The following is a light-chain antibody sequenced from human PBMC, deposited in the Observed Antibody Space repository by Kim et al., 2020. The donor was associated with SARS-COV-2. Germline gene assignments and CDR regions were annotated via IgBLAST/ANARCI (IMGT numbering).Light chain of an antibody. CDR1: NIASPS. J-gene: IGLJ1*01. CDR3: QVWDSNRDPYV. Sequence: SYELTQPPSVSVAPGQTARITCGGTNIASPSAHWYQQKLGQAPVLVIYFDTARPSGIPERFSASNSGTTATLTISGVEAGDEADYYCQVWDSNRDPYVFGTGTKVTVL. V-gene: IGLV3-21*04. CDR2: FDT.